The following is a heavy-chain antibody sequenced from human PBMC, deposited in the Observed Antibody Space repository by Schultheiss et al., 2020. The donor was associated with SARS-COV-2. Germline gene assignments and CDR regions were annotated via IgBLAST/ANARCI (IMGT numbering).Heavy chain of an antibody. CDR1: GGSFSGYY. D-gene: IGHD1-1*01. V-gene: IGHV4-59*12. Sequence: SETLSLTCAVYGGSFSGYYWSWIRQPAGKGLEWIGYIYYSGNTNYNPSLKSRVTTSVDTSKNQFSLKLRSVTAADTAVYYCARAEGSDDPFDPWGQGTLVTVSS. J-gene: IGHJ5*02. CDR3: ARAEGSDDPFDP. CDR2: IYYSGNT.